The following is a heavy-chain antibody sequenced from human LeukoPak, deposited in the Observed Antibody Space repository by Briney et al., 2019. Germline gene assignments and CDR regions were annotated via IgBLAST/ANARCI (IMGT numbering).Heavy chain of an antibody. V-gene: IGHV3-21*01. CDR3: ARRVTYGDYGPEYFQH. Sequence: GGSLRLSCAASGFTFSTYNMNWVRQAPGKGLEWVSSITSSSSYIYYADSVKGRFTISRDNAKNSLYLQMNSLRAEDTAVYYCARRVTYGDYGPEYFQHWGQGTLVTVSS. D-gene: IGHD4-17*01. CDR1: GFTFSTYN. J-gene: IGHJ1*01. CDR2: ITSSSSYI.